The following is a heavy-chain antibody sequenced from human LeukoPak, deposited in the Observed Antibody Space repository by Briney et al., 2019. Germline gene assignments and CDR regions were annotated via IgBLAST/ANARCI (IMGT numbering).Heavy chain of an antibody. D-gene: IGHD3-22*01. Sequence: PSETLSLTCAVYGGSFSGYYWSWIRQPPGKGLEWIGEINHSGSTNYNPSLKSRVTISVDTSKNLFSLKLSSVTAADTAVYYCARRYRGLEDSSGYYYNYWGQGTLVTVSS. CDR1: GGSFSGYY. CDR3: ARRYRGLEDSSGYYYNY. V-gene: IGHV4-34*01. CDR2: INHSGST. J-gene: IGHJ4*02.